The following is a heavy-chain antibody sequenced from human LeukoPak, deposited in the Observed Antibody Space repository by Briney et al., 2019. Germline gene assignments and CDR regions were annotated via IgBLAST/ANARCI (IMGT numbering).Heavy chain of an antibody. J-gene: IGHJ4*02. Sequence: SETLSLTCTVSGGSISSSSHYWGWIRQPPGKGLEWIGNVYKSGITYYNPSLKSRVTISVDTSKNQFSLKLSSVTAADTAVYYCASHDVGVGYALDYWGQGTLVTVSS. CDR1: GGSISSSSHY. V-gene: IGHV4-39*01. CDR3: ASHDVGVGYALDY. D-gene: IGHD3-16*01. CDR2: VYKSGIT.